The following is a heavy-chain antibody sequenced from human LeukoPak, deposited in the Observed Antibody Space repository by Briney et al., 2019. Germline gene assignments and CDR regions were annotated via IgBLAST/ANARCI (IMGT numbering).Heavy chain of an antibody. CDR2: ISAYNGNT. Sequence: ASVKVSCKASGYTFTSYGISWVRQAHGQGLEWMGWISAYNGNTNYAQKLQGRVTMTTDTSTSTAYMELRSLRSDDTAVYYCARAKSTAMVTWEFDYWGQGTLVTVSS. J-gene: IGHJ4*02. D-gene: IGHD5-18*01. CDR1: GYTFTSYG. V-gene: IGHV1-18*01. CDR3: ARAKSTAMVTWEFDY.